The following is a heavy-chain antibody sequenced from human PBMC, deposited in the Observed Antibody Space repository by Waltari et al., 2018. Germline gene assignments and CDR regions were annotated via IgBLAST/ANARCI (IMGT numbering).Heavy chain of an antibody. CDR3: ARDRPLDY. J-gene: IGHJ4*02. CDR2: FYPGGST. CDR1: EFPVSSNY. V-gene: IGHV3-66*01. Sequence: VQVVESGGGLVQPGGSLRISCAASEFPVSSNYMSWVRQAPGKGLEWVSIFYPGGSTYYADSVKGRFTISRDISKNLLFLQINSLRVEDTGIYYCARDRPLDYWGQGTLVTVSS.